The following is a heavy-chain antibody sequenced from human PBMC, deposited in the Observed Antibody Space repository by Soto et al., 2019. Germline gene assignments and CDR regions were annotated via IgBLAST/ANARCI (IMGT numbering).Heavy chain of an antibody. J-gene: IGHJ4*02. CDR2: INHSGNT. D-gene: IGHD1-26*01. Sequence: QVQLQQWGAGLLTPSETLSLTCAVYGKSLSGYYWSWIRQPPGKALEWIGEINHSGNTNYNPSLKSRVTISVDTSKNQLFLNLSSVTAADTAMYYCARHHVRGRTIAGAAEFWGQGTLVTVSS. V-gene: IGHV4-34*01. CDR3: ARHHVRGRTIAGAAEF. CDR1: GKSLSGYY.